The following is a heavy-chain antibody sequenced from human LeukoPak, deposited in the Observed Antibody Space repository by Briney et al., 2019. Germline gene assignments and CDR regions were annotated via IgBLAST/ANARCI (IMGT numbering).Heavy chain of an antibody. J-gene: IGHJ4*02. V-gene: IGHV1-69*04. CDR2: IIPILGIA. CDR3: ARDKAMAASFDY. Sequence: SVKVSCKASGGTFSSYAIIWVRQAPGQGLEWMGRIIPILGIANYAQKFQGRVTITADKSTSTAYMELSSLRSEDTAVYYCARDKAMAASFDYWGQGTLVTVSS. CDR1: GGTFSSYA. D-gene: IGHD5-18*01.